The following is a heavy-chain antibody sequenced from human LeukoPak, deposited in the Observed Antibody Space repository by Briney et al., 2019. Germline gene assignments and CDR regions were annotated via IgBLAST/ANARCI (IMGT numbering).Heavy chain of an antibody. V-gene: IGHV3-7*01. CDR1: GFNFKSFW. Sequence: GGSLRLSCAASGFNFKSFWMSWVRQVPTKGLEWVATIDYDGSGKYYVDSVKGRFTISGDNVKNSLYLEMNSLRAEDTAIYFCAKYPRTFDFWGQGILVTVSS. CDR3: AKYPRTFDF. CDR2: IDYDGSGK. D-gene: IGHD2-2*02. J-gene: IGHJ4*02.